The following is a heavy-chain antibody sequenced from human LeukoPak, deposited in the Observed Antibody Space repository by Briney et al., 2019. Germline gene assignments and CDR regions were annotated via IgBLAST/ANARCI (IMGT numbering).Heavy chain of an antibody. CDR1: GFTFSSYS. CDR2: ISSSSSNI. V-gene: IGHV3-21*04. Sequence: GGSLRLSCAASGFTFSSYSMNWVRQAPGKGLEWVSSISSSSSNIYYADSVKGRFTISRDNAKNSLYLQMNSLRAEDTALYHCARAKEAVVRGLRYYYYMDVWGKGTTVTISS. J-gene: IGHJ6*03. CDR3: ARAKEAVVRGLRYYYYMDV. D-gene: IGHD3-10*01.